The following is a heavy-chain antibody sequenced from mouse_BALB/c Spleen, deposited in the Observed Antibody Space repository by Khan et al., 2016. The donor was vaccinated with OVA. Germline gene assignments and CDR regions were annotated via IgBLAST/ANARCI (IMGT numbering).Heavy chain of an antibody. Sequence: VQLKESGPGLVKPSQSLSLTCTVTGYSITSDYAWNWIRQFPGNKLEWMGYISYSGSTSYNPSLKSRISITRDTSKNQFFLQLNSVTTEDTATYYCARGNYYGYYFDYRGQGTTLTVSS. CDR3: ARGNYYGYYFDY. CDR1: GYSITSDYA. CDR2: ISYSGST. J-gene: IGHJ2*01. D-gene: IGHD1-1*01. V-gene: IGHV3-2*02.